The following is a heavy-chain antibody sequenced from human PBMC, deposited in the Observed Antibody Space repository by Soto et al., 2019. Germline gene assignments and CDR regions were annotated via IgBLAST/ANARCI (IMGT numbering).Heavy chain of an antibody. CDR2: FIPVYRTL. Sequence: SVKVSCTASGGSFGNSAINWVRQTPGQGLEWLGRFIPVYRTLNYAQKFQGRVTITADESTGTAYMTLSSLASDDTAVYYCATGVIWIGYFTVDSWGQGTRVTV. CDR3: ATGVIWIGYFTVDS. D-gene: IGHD3-3*01. CDR1: GGSFGNSA. V-gene: IGHV1-69*13. J-gene: IGHJ4*02.